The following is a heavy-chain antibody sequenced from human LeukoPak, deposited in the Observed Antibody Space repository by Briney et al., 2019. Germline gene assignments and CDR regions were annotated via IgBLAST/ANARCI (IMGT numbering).Heavy chain of an antibody. V-gene: IGHV1-2*02. CDR3: ARDLFRVTMIVVVITRHYYGMDV. CDR1: GYTFTGYY. CDR2: INPNSGGT. J-gene: IGHJ6*02. Sequence: GASVKVSCKASGYTFTGYYMHWVRQAPGQGLEWMGWINPNSGGTNYAQKLQGRVTMTRDTSISTAYMELSSLRAEDTDVYYCARDLFRVTMIVVVITRHYYGMDVWGQGTTVTVSS. D-gene: IGHD3-22*01.